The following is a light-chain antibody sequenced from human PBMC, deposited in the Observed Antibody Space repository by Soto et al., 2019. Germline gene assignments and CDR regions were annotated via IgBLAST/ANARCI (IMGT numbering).Light chain of an antibody. CDR1: SSDIGRYHY. CDR2: DVS. CDR3: GSYTSSDTMI. J-gene: IGLJ2*01. Sequence: QSALTQPASVSGSPGQSITISCTGTSSDIGRYHYVSWYQHSPGKAPKLIIYDVSDRPSGVSNRFSGSKSGTTASLTISGLQAEDEADYYCGSYTSSDTMIFGGGTKVTVL. V-gene: IGLV2-14*03.